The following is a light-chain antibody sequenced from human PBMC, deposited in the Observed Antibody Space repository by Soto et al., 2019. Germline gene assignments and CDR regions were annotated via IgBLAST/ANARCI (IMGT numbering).Light chain of an antibody. Sequence: QSVLTQPPSVSGAPGLRVTISCTGSSSNIGAGYDVHWYQHLPGAAPKLLVYGNNHRPSGVPDRVSGSKSGTSASLAITGLQSEDEADYYCQSYDSSLSGVVFGGGTKLTVL. J-gene: IGLJ2*01. V-gene: IGLV1-40*01. CDR1: SSNIGAGYD. CDR3: QSYDSSLSGVV. CDR2: GNN.